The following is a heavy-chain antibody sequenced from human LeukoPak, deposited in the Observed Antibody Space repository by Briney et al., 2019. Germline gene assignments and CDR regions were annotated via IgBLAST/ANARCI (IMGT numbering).Heavy chain of an antibody. CDR3: ARVGGDCYSPGCFDI. Sequence: ASVKVSCKASGYTFTSYGISWVRQAPGQGLEWMGWISAYNGNTNYAQTLQGRVTMTTDTSTSTAYMELSSLRSEDTAVYYCARVGGDCYSPGCFDIWGQGTMVTVSS. J-gene: IGHJ3*02. D-gene: IGHD2-21*02. CDR1: GYTFTSYG. CDR2: ISAYNGNT. V-gene: IGHV1-18*01.